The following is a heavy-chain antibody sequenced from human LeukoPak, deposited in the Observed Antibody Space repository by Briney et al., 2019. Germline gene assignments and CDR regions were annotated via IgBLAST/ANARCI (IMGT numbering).Heavy chain of an antibody. J-gene: IGHJ4*02. CDR3: TTGSRTIRPIDY. CDR2: IKSKTDGGTT. V-gene: IGHV3-15*01. Sequence: GGSLRLSCAASGLTFSNAWMSWVRQAPGKGLEWVGRIKSKTDGGTTDYAAPVKGRFTISRDDSKNTLYLQMNSLKTEDTAVYYCTTGSRTIRPIDYWGQGTLVTVSS. D-gene: IGHD5-24*01. CDR1: GLTFSNAW.